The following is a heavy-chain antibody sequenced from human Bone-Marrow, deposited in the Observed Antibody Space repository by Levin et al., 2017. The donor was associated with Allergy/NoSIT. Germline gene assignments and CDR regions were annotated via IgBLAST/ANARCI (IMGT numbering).Heavy chain of an antibody. CDR1: GASVSGHY. J-gene: IGHJ3*02. CDR2: IFYTGTT. CDR3: ARPLGGSSCYSGCVFDI. D-gene: IGHD2-15*01. V-gene: IGHV4-59*08. Sequence: GSLRLSCTVSGASVSGHYWSWIRQPPGKGLEWIGHIFYTGTTNYNPSLKSRLTISVDTSKNQFSLKLSSVSAADTAAYFCARPLGGSSCYSGCVFDIWGQGTMVTVSS.